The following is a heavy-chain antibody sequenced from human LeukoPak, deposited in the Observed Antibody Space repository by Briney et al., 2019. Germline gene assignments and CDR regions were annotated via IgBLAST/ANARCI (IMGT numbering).Heavy chain of an antibody. Sequence: PGGSLRLSCAASGFTFSMYAMNWVRQAPGKGLEWVSGISGSGGSTYYADSVKGRFTTSRDNSKNTLYLQMNSLRAEDTAVYHCAKGRKSYYYGMDVWGQGTTVTVSS. V-gene: IGHV3-23*01. CDR2: ISGSGGST. D-gene: IGHD1-14*01. CDR3: AKGRKSYYYGMDV. J-gene: IGHJ6*02. CDR1: GFTFSMYA.